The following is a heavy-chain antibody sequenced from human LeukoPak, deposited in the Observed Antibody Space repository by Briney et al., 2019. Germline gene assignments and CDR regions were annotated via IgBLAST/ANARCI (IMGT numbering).Heavy chain of an antibody. J-gene: IGHJ4*02. CDR1: GGSISSYY. CDR2: IYYSGST. D-gene: IGHD1-26*01. Sequence: TSETLSLTCTVSGGSISSYYWSWIRQPPGKGLEWIGYIYYSGSTNYNPSLKSRVTISVDTSKNQFSLKLSSVTAADTAVYYCARHWEGGADPFDYWGQGTLVTVSS. CDR3: ARHWEGGADPFDY. V-gene: IGHV4-59*08.